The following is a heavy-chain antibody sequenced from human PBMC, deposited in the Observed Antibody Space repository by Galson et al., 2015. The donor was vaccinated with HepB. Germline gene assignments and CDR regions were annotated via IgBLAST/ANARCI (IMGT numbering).Heavy chain of an antibody. D-gene: IGHD2-15*01. Sequence: SVKVSCKASGYSFTTYFIHWVRQAPGQGLEWIGIVDPGGDNTRYAQKFQSRVTMTSDTSTTTVYMQLNTLRSEDTAIYYCARLGEEFCSGGRCHDRDFWGQGTLVTVSS. J-gene: IGHJ4*02. CDR2: VDPGGDNT. CDR1: GYSFTTYF. V-gene: IGHV1-46*01. CDR3: ARLGEEFCSGGRCHDRDF.